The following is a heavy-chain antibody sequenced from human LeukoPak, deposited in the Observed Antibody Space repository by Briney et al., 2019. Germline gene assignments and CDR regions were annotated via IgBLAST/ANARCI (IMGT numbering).Heavy chain of an antibody. Sequence: GASVKVSCKASGYTFTGYYMHWVRQAPGQGLEWMGWINPNSGGTNYAQKFQGRVTMTRDTSISTAYMELSRLRSDDTAVYYCARDRAEWFSYPNWFDPWGQGTLVTVSS. CDR1: GYTFTGYY. J-gene: IGHJ5*02. V-gene: IGHV1-2*02. D-gene: IGHD3-3*01. CDR3: ARDRAEWFSYPNWFDP. CDR2: INPNSGGT.